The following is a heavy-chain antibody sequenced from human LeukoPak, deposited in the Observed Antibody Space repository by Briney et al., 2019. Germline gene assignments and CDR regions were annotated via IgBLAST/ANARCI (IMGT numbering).Heavy chain of an antibody. CDR2: ISGSGGST. CDR3: ARRDIVVVPAAIDYYYYYMDV. Sequence: GGSLRLSCSAYGFTFSSYAMSWVRQAPGKGLEWVSAISGSGGSTYYADSVKGRFTISRDNSKNTLYLQMNSLRAEDTAVYYCARRDIVVVPAAIDYYYYYMDVWGKGTTVTVSS. J-gene: IGHJ6*03. D-gene: IGHD2-2*02. V-gene: IGHV3-23*01. CDR1: GFTFSSYA.